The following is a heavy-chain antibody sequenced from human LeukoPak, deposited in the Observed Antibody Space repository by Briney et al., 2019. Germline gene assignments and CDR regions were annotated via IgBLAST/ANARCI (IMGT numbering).Heavy chain of an antibody. CDR1: GFIFSSYS. CDR2: IKSKTGGGTT. J-gene: IGHJ5*02. V-gene: IGHV3-15*01. CDR3: TTDSSGWDNWFDP. D-gene: IGHD6-25*01. Sequence: GGSLRLSCAASGFIFSSYSMSWVRQAPGKGLEWVGRIKSKTGGGTTDYAAPVKGRFTISRDDSKNTLYLQMNSLKTEDTAVYYCTTDSSGWDNWFDPWGQGTLVTVSS.